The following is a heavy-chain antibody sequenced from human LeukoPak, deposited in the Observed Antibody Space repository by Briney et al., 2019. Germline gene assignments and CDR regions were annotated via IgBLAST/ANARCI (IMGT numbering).Heavy chain of an antibody. CDR3: ARVGSIAARQGLTRDY. CDR1: GGSISSYY. J-gene: IGHJ4*02. V-gene: IGHV4-4*07. Sequence: SETLSLTCTVSGGSISSYYWSWIRQPAGKGLEWIGRIYTSGSTNYNPSLKSRVTMSVDTSKNQFSLKLSSVTAADTAVYYCARVGSIAARQGLTRDYWGQGTLVTVSS. D-gene: IGHD6-6*01. CDR2: IYTSGST.